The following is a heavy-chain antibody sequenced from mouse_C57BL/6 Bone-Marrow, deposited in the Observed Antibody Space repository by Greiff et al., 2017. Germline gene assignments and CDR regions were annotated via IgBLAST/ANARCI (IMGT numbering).Heavy chain of an antibody. CDR1: GYTFTDHY. CDR3: ARCYYGNYFDY. J-gene: IGHJ2*01. D-gene: IGHD1-1*01. Sequence: EVQLQQSGPVLVKPGASVKMSCKASGYTFTDHYMNWVKQSHGKSLEWIGVINPYNGGTSYNQKFKGKATLTVDKSSSTAYMELNSLTSEDSAVYYCARCYYGNYFDYWGQGTTLTVSS. V-gene: IGHV1-19*01. CDR2: INPYNGGT.